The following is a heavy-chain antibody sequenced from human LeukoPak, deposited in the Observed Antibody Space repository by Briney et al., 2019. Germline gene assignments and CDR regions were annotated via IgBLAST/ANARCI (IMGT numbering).Heavy chain of an antibody. CDR1: GYTFTNYG. Sequence: ASVKVSCKASGYTFTNYGISWVRQAPGQGLEWMGWISAYNGNTNYAQKVQGRVTMTTHTSTSTAYMELRSLRSDDTAVYYCAREKGGYPNWLDPWGQGTLVTVSS. V-gene: IGHV1-18*01. D-gene: IGHD5-18*01. CDR3: AREKGGYPNWLDP. CDR2: ISAYNGNT. J-gene: IGHJ5*02.